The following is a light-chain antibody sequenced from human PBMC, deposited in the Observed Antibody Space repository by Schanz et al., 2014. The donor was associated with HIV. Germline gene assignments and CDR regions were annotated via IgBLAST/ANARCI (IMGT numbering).Light chain of an antibody. V-gene: IGKV3-20*01. CDR2: SAS. CDR3: QQYNNWPPSLT. J-gene: IGKJ4*01. Sequence: EIVLTQSPVILSLSPGERATLSCRASQTVSSNSLGWYQQKRGQVPRLLIYSASRRANGIPDRFSGSGSGTDFTLTISRLEPEDFAVYYCQQYNNWPPSLTFGGGTKVEIK. CDR1: QTVSSNS.